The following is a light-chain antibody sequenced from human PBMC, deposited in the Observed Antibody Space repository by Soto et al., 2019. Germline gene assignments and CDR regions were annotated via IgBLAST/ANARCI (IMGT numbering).Light chain of an antibody. Sequence: QSALTQPASVSGSPGQSITISCTGTSSDVGSYNLVSWYRQHPGKAPKLIIYEDNKRPSGVSNRFSGSKSGNTASLTISGLQTEDEADYYCCSYADSSTYVFGTGTKVTVL. CDR2: EDN. V-gene: IGLV2-23*01. CDR1: SSDVGSYNL. J-gene: IGLJ1*01. CDR3: CSYADSSTYV.